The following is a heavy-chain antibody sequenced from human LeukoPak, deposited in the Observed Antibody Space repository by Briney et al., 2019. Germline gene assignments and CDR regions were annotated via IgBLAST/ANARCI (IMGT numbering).Heavy chain of an antibody. D-gene: IGHD2-21*01. CDR2: IYTSGST. CDR1: GGSISSGSYY. Sequence: SETLSLTCTVSGGSISSGSYYWSWIRQPAGKGLGWIGRIYTSGSTNYNPSLKSRVTISVDTSKNQFSLKLSSVTAADTAVYYCARGLFKGWFDPWGQGTLVTVSS. CDR3: ARGLFKGWFDP. J-gene: IGHJ5*02. V-gene: IGHV4-61*02.